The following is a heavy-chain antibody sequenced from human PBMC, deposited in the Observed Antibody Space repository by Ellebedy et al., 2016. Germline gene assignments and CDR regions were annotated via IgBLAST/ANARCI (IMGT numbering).Heavy chain of an antibody. J-gene: IGHJ3*02. D-gene: IGHD2-2*01. Sequence: GESLKISCAASGFTFSSYAMSWVRQAPGKGLEWVSAISGSGGSTYYADSVKGRFTISRDNSKNTLYLQMNSLRAEDTAVYYCAKDGDIVVVPAANDAFDIWGQGTMVTVSS. CDR2: ISGSGGST. V-gene: IGHV3-23*01. CDR3: AKDGDIVVVPAANDAFDI. CDR1: GFTFSSYA.